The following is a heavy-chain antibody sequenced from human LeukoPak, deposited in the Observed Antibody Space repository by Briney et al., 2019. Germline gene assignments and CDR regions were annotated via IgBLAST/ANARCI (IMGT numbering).Heavy chain of an antibody. D-gene: IGHD6-13*01. CDR3: ARGDSSSWLDY. CDR2: IYSGGST. Sequence: GGPLRLSCAASGFTVSSNYMSWVRQAPGKGLEWVSVIYSGGSTYYADSVKGRFTISRDNSKNTLYLQMNSLRAEDTAVYYCARGDSSSWLDYWGQGTLVTVSS. J-gene: IGHJ4*02. V-gene: IGHV3-66*01. CDR1: GFTVSSNY.